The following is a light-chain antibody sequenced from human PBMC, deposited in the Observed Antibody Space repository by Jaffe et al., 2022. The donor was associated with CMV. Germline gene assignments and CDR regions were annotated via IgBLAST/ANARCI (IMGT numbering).Light chain of an antibody. CDR3: CSYARTNTFV. Sequence: QSALTQPASVSGSPGQSITISCTGTSSDVGSYILVSWYQQHPGKAPKLMIYEVSKRPSGVSDRFSGSKSGDTASLTISGLQAEDEADYYCCSYARTNTFVFGGGTKLTVL. CDR1: SSDVGSYIL. J-gene: IGLJ3*02. V-gene: IGLV2-23*02. CDR2: EVS.